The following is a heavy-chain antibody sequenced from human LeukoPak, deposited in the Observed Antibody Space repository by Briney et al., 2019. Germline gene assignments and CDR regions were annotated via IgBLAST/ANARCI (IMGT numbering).Heavy chain of an antibody. Sequence: GESLKISCKGSGYSFTSYWIGWVRQMPGKGLEWMGLIYPGDSGDSDTRYSPSFQGQVTISVDKSISTAYLQWSNLKASDTAMYYCATLWKDYFDPWGQGTLVTVSS. J-gene: IGHJ5*02. CDR3: ATLWKDYFDP. D-gene: IGHD1-1*01. V-gene: IGHV5-51*01. CDR2: IYPGDSGDSDT. CDR1: GYSFTSYW.